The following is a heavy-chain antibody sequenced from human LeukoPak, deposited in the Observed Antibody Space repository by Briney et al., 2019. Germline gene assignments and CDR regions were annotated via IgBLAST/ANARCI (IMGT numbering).Heavy chain of an antibody. D-gene: IGHD2-8*01. CDR3: ARIPPGDCTNGVCYTAAGWGSGYMDV. CDR1: GYTFTSYY. CDR2: INPSGGST. V-gene: IGHV1-46*01. J-gene: IGHJ6*03. Sequence: ASVKVSCKASGYTFTSYYMHWVRQAPGQGLEWMGIINPSGGSTSYAQKFQGRVTMTRDTSTSTFYMEVRSLRSEDTAVYYCARIPPGDCTNGVCYTAAGWGSGYMDVWGKGTTVTVSS.